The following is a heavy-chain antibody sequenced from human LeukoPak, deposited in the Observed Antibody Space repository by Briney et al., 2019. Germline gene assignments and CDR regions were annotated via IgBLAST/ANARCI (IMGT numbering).Heavy chain of an antibody. CDR3: ARGLRVAATPTCLGY. V-gene: IGHV1-2*02. Sequence: ASVKVSCKASGGTFSSYAISWVRQAPGQGLEWMGWINPNSGGTNYAQKFQGRVTMTRDTSISTAYMELSRLRSDDTAVYYCARGLRVAATPTCLGYWGQGTLVTVSS. CDR1: GGTFSSYA. D-gene: IGHD2-15*01. CDR2: INPNSGGT. J-gene: IGHJ4*02.